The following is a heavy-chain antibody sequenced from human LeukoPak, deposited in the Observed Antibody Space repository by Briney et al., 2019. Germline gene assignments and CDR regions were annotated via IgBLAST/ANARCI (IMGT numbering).Heavy chain of an antibody. CDR3: AKDPYGTRYFDY. V-gene: IGHV3-23*01. Sequence: GGSLRLSCAASGFTFSNYGMSWVRQAPGKGLEWVSGISLSGGSTNYADSVKGRLTISRDNSKNTLHLQMNNVRAEDAAVYFCAKDPYGTRYFDYWGQGTLVTVSS. CDR2: ISLSGGST. CDR1: GFTFSNYG. D-gene: IGHD2-2*01. J-gene: IGHJ4*02.